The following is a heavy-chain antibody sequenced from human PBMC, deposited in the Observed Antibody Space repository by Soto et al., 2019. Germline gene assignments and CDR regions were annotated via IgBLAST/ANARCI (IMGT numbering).Heavy chain of an antibody. CDR2: IYPGDSDT. D-gene: IGHD3-22*01. J-gene: IGHJ4*02. Sequence: GESLKISCKGSGYSFTSYWIGWVRQMPGKGLEWMGIIYPGDSDTRYSPSFQGQVTISADKSISTAYLQWSSLKASDTAMYYCARREVLSRAKDYYDSSGYPYYFDYWGQGTLVTVSS. CDR3: ARREVLSRAKDYYDSSGYPYYFDY. CDR1: GYSFTSYW. V-gene: IGHV5-51*01.